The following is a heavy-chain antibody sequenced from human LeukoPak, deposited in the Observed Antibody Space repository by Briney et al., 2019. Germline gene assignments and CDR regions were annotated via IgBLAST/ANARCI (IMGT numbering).Heavy chain of an antibody. D-gene: IGHD4-17*01. CDR1: GFTFSSFR. J-gene: IGHJ4*02. CDR2: ISTRSSYI. Sequence: GGSLRLSCAASGFTFSSFRMNWVRQAPGKGLEWVSSISTRSSYIYYADSVKGRFTISRDNAKNSLYLQMNSLRAEDTAVYYCARNRNDYGDYVYDYWGQGTLVTVSS. V-gene: IGHV3-21*01. CDR3: ARNRNDYGDYVYDY.